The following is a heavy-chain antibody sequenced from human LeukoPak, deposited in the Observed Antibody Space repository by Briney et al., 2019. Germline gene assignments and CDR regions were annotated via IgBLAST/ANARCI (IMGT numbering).Heavy chain of an antibody. CDR2: INWHGGST. V-gene: IGHV3-20*04. D-gene: IGHD3-10*01. J-gene: IGHJ4*02. Sequence: GGSLRLYCAASGFTFDDYGMSWVRQAPGKGLEWVSGINWHGGSTGYADSVKGRFTISRDNAKNSLYLQMNSLRAEDTALYYCARDSRYYYGSGSYSYWGQGTLVTVSS. CDR1: GFTFDDYG. CDR3: ARDSRYYYGSGSYSY.